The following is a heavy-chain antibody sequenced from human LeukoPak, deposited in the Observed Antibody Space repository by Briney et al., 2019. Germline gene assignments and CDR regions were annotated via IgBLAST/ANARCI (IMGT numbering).Heavy chain of an antibody. Sequence: PSETLSLTCTVSGGSISSSSYYWGWIRQPPGKGLEWIGSIYYSGSTYYNPSLKSRVTISVDTSKNQFSLKLSSVTAADTAVYYCARQYKFWSGYAYYFDYWGQGTLVTVSS. CDR1: GGSISSSSYY. V-gene: IGHV4-39*01. CDR3: ARQYKFWSGYAYYFDY. D-gene: IGHD3-3*01. J-gene: IGHJ4*02. CDR2: IYYSGST.